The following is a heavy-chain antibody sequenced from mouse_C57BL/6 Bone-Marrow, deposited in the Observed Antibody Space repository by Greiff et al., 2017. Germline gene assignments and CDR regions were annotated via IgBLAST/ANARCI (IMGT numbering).Heavy chain of an antibody. D-gene: IGHD2-4*01. CDR1: GFSLTSYG. V-gene: IGHV2-6-1*01. CDR2: IWSDGST. CDR3: ARHDDYYWYFDV. Sequence: VKLQESGPGLVAPSQSLSITCTVSGFSLTSYGVHWVRQPPGKGLEWLVVIWSDGSTTYNSALKSRLSISKDNSKSQVFLKMNSLQTDDTAMYYCARHDDYYWYFDVWGTGTTVTVSS. J-gene: IGHJ1*03.